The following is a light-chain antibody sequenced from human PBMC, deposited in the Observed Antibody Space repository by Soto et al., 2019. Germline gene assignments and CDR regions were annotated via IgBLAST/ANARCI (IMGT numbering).Light chain of an antibody. CDR2: EVS. CDR3: SSYTSSSTVV. V-gene: IGLV2-14*01. CDR1: SSDVGGYNY. Sequence: QSALTQPASVSGSPGQSITISCNGTSSDVGGYNYVSWYQQHPGKAPKLMIYEVSKRPSGVSNRFSGSKSGNTASLTISGLQAEDEVDYYCSSYTSSSTVVFGGGTKVTVL. J-gene: IGLJ2*01.